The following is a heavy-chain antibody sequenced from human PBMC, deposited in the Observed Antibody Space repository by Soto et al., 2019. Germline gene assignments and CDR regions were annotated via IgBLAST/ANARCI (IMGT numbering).Heavy chain of an antibody. Sequence: EVQLLESGGGLVQPGGSLRLSCAASGFTFSSYAMSWVRQAPGKGLEWVSAISGSGGSTYYADSVKGLFTISRDNSKNSLYLQMNSLRAEDTVVYYCAKVPPGSGYSYYFDYWGQGTLVTVSS. CDR1: GFTFSSYA. J-gene: IGHJ4*02. CDR2: ISGSGGST. V-gene: IGHV3-23*01. D-gene: IGHD3-3*01. CDR3: AKVPPGSGYSYYFDY.